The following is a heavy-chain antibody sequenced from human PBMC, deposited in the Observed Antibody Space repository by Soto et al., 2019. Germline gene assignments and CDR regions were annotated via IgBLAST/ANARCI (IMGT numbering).Heavy chain of an antibody. D-gene: IGHD1-26*01. J-gene: IGHJ5*02. Sequence: GESLKIFCKGSGYSFTSYWISWVRQMPGKGLEWMGRIDPSDSYTNYSPSFQGHVTISADKSISTAYLQWSSLKASDTAMYYCARFTWGSGWFDPWGQGTLVTVTS. CDR1: GYSFTSYW. CDR2: IDPSDSYT. CDR3: ARFTWGSGWFDP. V-gene: IGHV5-10-1*01.